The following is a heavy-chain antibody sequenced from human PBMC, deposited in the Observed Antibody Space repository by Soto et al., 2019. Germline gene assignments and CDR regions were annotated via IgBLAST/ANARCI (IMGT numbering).Heavy chain of an antibody. D-gene: IGHD3-9*01. CDR2: TSFDGSHE. CDR1: GFIFSDFG. Sequence: GGSLRLSCAASGFIFSDFGMSWVRQAPGKGLEWVAVTSFDGSHEYYAASAKGRFTISRDNSKNMLLLQMDNVRAEDTAVYYCAKSPSKARDYEVLAGYSGYFDSWGLGTLVTVSS. V-gene: IGHV3-30*18. J-gene: IGHJ4*02. CDR3: AKSPSKARDYEVLAGYSGYFDS.